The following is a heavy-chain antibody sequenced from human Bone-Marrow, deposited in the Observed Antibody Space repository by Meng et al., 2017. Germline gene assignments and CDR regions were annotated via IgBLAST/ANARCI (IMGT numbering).Heavy chain of an antibody. V-gene: IGHV3-66*02. J-gene: IGHJ4*02. CDR3: AGEIAVAGTYFDY. D-gene: IGHD6-19*01. CDR1: GFTVSSNY. Sequence: GESLKISCAASGFTVSSNYMSWVRQAPGKGLEWVSVIYSGGSTYYADSVKGRFTISRDNSKNTLYLQMNSLRAEDTAVYYCAGEIAVAGTYFDYWGQGTLVTVPS. CDR2: IYSGGST.